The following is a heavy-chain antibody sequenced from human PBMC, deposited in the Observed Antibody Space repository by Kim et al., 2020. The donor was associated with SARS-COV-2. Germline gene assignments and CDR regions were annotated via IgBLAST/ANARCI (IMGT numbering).Heavy chain of an antibody. Sequence: GGSLRLSCAASGFTFSSYSMNWVRQAPGKGLEWVSYISSSSSTIYYADSVKGRFTISIDNAKNSLYLQMNSLRDEDTAVYYCARDSHHYDILTGYRKTYYYGMDVWGQGTTVTVSS. CDR2: ISSSSSTI. CDR1: GFTFSSYS. V-gene: IGHV3-48*02. D-gene: IGHD3-9*01. J-gene: IGHJ6*02. CDR3: ARDSHHYDILTGYRKTYYYGMDV.